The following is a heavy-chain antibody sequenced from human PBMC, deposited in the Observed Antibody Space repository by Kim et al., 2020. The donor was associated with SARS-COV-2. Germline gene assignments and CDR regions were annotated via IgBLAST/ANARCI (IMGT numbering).Heavy chain of an antibody. CDR3: ARDVDYYGSGTFDL. D-gene: IGHD3-10*01. V-gene: IGHV4-4*07. J-gene: IGHJ2*01. CDR2: IYTSGST. CDR1: GGSISSYY. Sequence: SETLSLTCTVSGGSISSYYWSWIRQPAGKGLEWIGRIYTSGSTNYNPSLKSRVTMSVDTSKNQFSLKLSSVTAADTAVYYCARDVDYYGSGTFDLWGRGTLVTVSS.